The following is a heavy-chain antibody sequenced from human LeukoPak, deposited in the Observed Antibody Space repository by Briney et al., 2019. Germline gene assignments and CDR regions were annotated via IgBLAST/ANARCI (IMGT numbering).Heavy chain of an antibody. CDR1: GASIRSYY. Sequence: PSETLSLTCTVSGASIRSYYWSWLRQPAGKGLEWIGRIVPSGITNYNPSLESRVTMSVDTSKNRFSLNLKSVTAADTAVYYCAKEGAAPGPDFDYWGQGILVIVSS. CDR3: AKEGAAPGPDFDY. J-gene: IGHJ4*02. D-gene: IGHD6-13*01. V-gene: IGHV4-4*07. CDR2: IVPSGIT.